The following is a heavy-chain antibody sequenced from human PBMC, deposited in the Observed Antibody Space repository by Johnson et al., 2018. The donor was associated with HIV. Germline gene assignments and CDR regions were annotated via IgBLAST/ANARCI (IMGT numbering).Heavy chain of an antibody. CDR2: INWNGGST. Sequence: VQLVESGGGVVQPGGSLRLSCAASGFTFSSYGMHWVRQAPGKGLEWVSGINWNGGSTGYADSVKGRFTISRDNAKNSLYLQMNSLRAEDTAVYYCARVQWLILDAFDIWGQGTMVTVSS. J-gene: IGHJ3*02. D-gene: IGHD6-19*01. V-gene: IGHV3-20*04. CDR3: ARVQWLILDAFDI. CDR1: GFTFSSYG.